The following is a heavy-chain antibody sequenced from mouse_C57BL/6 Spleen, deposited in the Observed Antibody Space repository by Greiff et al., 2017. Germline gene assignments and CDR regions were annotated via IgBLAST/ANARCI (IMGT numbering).Heavy chain of an antibody. CDR1: GYTFTSYW. D-gene: IGHD2-3*01. Sequence: VQLQQSGAELAKPGASVKLSCKASGYTFTSYWMHWVKQRPGQGLEWIGYINPSSGYTKYNQKFKDKATLTADKSSSTAYMQLSSLTYEDSAVYYCPRYGLPSIYDLPYYYAMDYWGQGTSVTVSS. CDR2: INPSSGYT. J-gene: IGHJ4*01. V-gene: IGHV1-7*01. CDR3: PRYGLPSIYDLPYYYAMDY.